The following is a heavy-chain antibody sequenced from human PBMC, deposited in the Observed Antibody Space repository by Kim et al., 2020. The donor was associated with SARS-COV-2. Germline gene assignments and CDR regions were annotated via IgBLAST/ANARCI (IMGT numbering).Heavy chain of an antibody. CDR2: IGADGDT. D-gene: IGHD1-26*01. CDR3: VRDLSESNYYYGMDV. CDR1: GFTFSSHD. Sequence: GGSLRLSCAASGFTFSSHDMHWVRQATGKGLEWVSGIGADGDTYYLGSVRGRFTISRENAKNSLYLQMNSLTVGDTAVYYCVRDLSESNYYYGMDVWGQGTTVTVSS. V-gene: IGHV3-13*01. J-gene: IGHJ6*02.